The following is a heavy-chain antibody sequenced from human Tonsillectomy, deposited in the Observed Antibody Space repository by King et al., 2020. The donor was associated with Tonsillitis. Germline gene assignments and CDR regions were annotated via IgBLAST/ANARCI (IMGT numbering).Heavy chain of an antibody. CDR3: ARRECAYDKFDH. D-gene: IGHD5-12*01. V-gene: IGHV4-59*08. CDR1: GGSISSYY. Sequence: VQLQESGPGLVKPSETLSLTCTVSGGSISSYYWSWIRQPPGKGLEWIGYIFYSGSTNYNPSLKSRVTISVDTSKHQFSLKLSSVTAAGTAVYYWARRECAYDKFDHWGQGTLVTVSS. CDR2: IFYSGST. J-gene: IGHJ4*02.